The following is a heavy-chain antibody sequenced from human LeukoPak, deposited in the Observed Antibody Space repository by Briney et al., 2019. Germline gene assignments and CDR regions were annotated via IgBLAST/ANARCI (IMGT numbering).Heavy chain of an antibody. V-gene: IGHV3-48*02. Sequence: PGKSLRLSCAASGFTFNNYGMNWVRQAPGKGLEWVSHITASGTAMFYAGSVKGRFTISRDNAKNSLYLQMNSLRDEDTAVYYCASSGSYRFDYWGQGTLVTVSS. CDR3: ASSGSYRFDY. CDR1: GFTFNNYG. D-gene: IGHD1-26*01. J-gene: IGHJ4*02. CDR2: ITASGTAM.